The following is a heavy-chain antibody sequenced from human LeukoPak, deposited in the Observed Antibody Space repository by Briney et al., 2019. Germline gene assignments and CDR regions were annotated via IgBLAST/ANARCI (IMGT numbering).Heavy chain of an antibody. D-gene: IGHD6-13*01. CDR1: GFTFSSYS. J-gene: IGHJ4*02. Sequence: PGGSLRLSCAASGFTFSSYSMNWVRQAPGKGLEWVSSISSSSSYIYYADSVKGRFTISRDNAKNSLYLQMNSLRAEDTAVYYCARDLGTDHSSSWYFGVDLADYWGQGTLVTVSS. CDR2: ISSSSSYI. CDR3: ARDLGTDHSSSWYFGVDLADY. V-gene: IGHV3-21*01.